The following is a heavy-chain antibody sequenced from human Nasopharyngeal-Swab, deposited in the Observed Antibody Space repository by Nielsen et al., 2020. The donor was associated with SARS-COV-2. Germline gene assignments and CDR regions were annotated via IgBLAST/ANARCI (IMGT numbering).Heavy chain of an antibody. CDR2: IYTSGST. D-gene: IGHD3-22*01. V-gene: IGHV4-4*07. J-gene: IGHJ4*02. Sequence: GSLRLSCTVSGGSISSYYWSWIRQPAGKGLEWIGRIYTSGSTNYNPSLKSRVTMSVDTSKNQFSLKLSSVTAVDTAVYYCARDRVDDYYDSSGQVYYFDYWGQGTLVTVSS. CDR3: ARDRVDDYYDSSGQVYYFDY. CDR1: GGSISSYY.